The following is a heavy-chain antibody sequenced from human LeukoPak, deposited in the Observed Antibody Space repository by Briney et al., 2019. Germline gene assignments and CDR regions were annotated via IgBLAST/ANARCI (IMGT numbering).Heavy chain of an antibody. CDR3: ARVQGLDFRWYFDL. J-gene: IGHJ2*01. CDR1: GFTFSSYD. CDR2: IGTVGDT. Sequence: PGGSLRLSCAASGFTFSSYDMHWVRQATGKGLEWVSAIGTVGDTYYPGSMKGRFTISRENAKNSLYLQMNSLRAGDTAVYYCARVQGLDFRWYFDLWGRGTLVTVSS. V-gene: IGHV3-13*01.